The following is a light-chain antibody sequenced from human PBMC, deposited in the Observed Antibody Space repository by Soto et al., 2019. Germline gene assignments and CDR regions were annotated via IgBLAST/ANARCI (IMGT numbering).Light chain of an antibody. CDR2: DTS. Sequence: DIVMTQSPLFLPVTPGECATLSCRASQGIGDTLAWYQHKPGQTPRLLIYDTSTRATGVPTRFSGSRSGAEFTLTINSLQSEDFAVYYCQPYNNWPLTFGGGTKVDIK. V-gene: IGKV3-15*01. J-gene: IGKJ4*01. CDR1: QGIGDT. CDR3: QPYNNWPLT.